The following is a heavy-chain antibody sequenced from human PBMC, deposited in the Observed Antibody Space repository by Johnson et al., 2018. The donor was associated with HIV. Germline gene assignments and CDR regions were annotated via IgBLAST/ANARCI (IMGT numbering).Heavy chain of an antibody. J-gene: IGHJ3*02. D-gene: IGHD4-17*01. CDR3: ARVIRLGAVRLRHAFDI. CDR1: GFTFSSYA. V-gene: IGHV3-30*14. CDR2: ISYDGSNK. Sequence: QVQLVESGGGVVQPGRSLSLSCAASGFTFSSYAMYWVRQAPGKGLEWLAFISYDGSNKYYADSVKGRFTISRDNSKNTLYLQMNSLRAEDTAVYYCARVIRLGAVRLRHAFDIWGQGTMVTVSS.